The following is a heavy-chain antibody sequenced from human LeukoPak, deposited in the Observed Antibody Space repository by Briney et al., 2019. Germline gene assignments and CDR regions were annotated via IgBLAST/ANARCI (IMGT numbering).Heavy chain of an antibody. J-gene: IGHJ4*02. Sequence: GSLRLSCAASGFTFSSYAMSLVRQAGGKGLELVSAISGSAGTTSHAASVKGRFPTSRHNSKTPLYLQMNRLRAEDTAVYYCAKAPGWTFDYCGQGTLVTVSS. CDR1: GFTFSSYA. CDR2: ISGSAGTT. V-gene: IGHV3-23*01. CDR3: AKAPGWTFDY. D-gene: IGHD6-19*01.